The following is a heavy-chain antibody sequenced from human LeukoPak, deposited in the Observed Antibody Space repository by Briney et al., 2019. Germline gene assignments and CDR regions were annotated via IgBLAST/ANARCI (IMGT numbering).Heavy chain of an antibody. D-gene: IGHD3-10*01. J-gene: IGHJ5*02. CDR3: ARDSGTTGEVKFDP. Sequence: PSETLSLTCTVSGDSISRYYWSWIRQPAGKGLEWIGRIYNGGIITYNPSLNSRVTMSIDTSNNQFSLRLRFVTAADTAVYYCARDSGTTGEVKFDPWGQGTLVTVSS. V-gene: IGHV4-4*07. CDR1: GDSISRYY. CDR2: IYNGGII.